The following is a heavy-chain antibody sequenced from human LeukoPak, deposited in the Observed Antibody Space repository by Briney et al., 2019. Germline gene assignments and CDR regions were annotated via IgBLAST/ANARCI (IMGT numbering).Heavy chain of an antibody. CDR1: GFTFDGYT. D-gene: IGHD3-22*01. V-gene: IGHV3-43*01. J-gene: IGHJ4*02. CDR2: INWDGRKT. CDR3: ARDQYDSSSYPWQSDY. Sequence: PGGSLRLSCAASGFTFDGYTIHWVRQAPGKGLEWVSLINWDGRKTYYADSVKGRFTISRDNNKDSLYLQMNSLRAEDTAVYYCARDQYDSSSYPWQSDYWGQGTLVTVSS.